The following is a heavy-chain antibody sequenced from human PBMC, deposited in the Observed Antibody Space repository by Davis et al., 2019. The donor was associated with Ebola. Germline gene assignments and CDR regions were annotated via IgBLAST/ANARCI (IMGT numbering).Heavy chain of an antibody. Sequence: PSETLSLTCAVYGGSFSGYYWSWIRQPPGKGLEWIGEINHSGSTNYNPSLKSRVTISVDTSKNQFSLKLSSVTAADTAVYYCARALPGYDSSGYYNYYYYYMDVWGKGTTVTVSS. V-gene: IGHV4-34*01. D-gene: IGHD3-22*01. CDR2: INHSGST. CDR1: GGSFSGYY. CDR3: ARALPGYDSSGYYNYYYYYMDV. J-gene: IGHJ6*03.